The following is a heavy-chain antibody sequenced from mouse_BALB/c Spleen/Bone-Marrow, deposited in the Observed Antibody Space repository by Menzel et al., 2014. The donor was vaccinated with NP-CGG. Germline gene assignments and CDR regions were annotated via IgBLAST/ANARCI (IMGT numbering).Heavy chain of an antibody. J-gene: IGHJ2*01. CDR2: INPGSGST. Sequence: VQLQQSRAELVRPGTSVKESCKASGYAFTDYLMEWLKQRPGQGLEWIGVINPGSGSTNYNEKFKDKATLTADKSSSTAYMQLSSLTSDDSAVYFCARYDGCFDYWGQGTILTVSS. CDR3: ARYDGCFDY. D-gene: IGHD2-3*01. CDR1: GYAFTDYL. V-gene: IGHV1-54*01.